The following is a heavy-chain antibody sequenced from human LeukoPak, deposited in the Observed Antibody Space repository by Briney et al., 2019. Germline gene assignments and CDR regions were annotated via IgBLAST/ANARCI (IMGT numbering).Heavy chain of an antibody. CDR1: GFTFDDYA. J-gene: IGHJ4*02. Sequence: GGSLRLSCAASGFTFDDYAMHWVRQAPGKGLEWVSGISWNSGSIGYADSVKGRFTISRDNSKNTLYLQMNSLRAEDTAVYYCASITHFDYWGQGTLVTVSS. V-gene: IGHV3-9*01. CDR3: ASITHFDY. CDR2: ISWNSGSI. D-gene: IGHD3-10*01.